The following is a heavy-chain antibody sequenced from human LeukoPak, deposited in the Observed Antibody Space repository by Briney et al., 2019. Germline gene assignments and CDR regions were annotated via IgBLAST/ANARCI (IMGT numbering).Heavy chain of an antibody. D-gene: IGHD3-10*01. CDR3: ARGSWGCGELYYGMDV. CDR1: GGSISSYY. V-gene: IGHV4-59*01. J-gene: IGHJ6*02. CDR2: IDYSGST. Sequence: PSETLSLTCTASGGSISSYYLSWIREPPGQGLEGFGYIDYSGSTNYNPSLKSRVTISVDTSKNQFSLQLSSVTAADTAVYYCARGSWGCGELYYGMDVWGQGTTVTVSS.